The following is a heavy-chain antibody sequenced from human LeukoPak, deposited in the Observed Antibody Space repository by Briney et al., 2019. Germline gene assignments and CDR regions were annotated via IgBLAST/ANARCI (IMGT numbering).Heavy chain of an antibody. V-gene: IGHV4-34*01. CDR2: INHSGST. CDR3: ARDRIAVAGLDY. Sequence: SETLSLTCAVYGGSFSGYYWSWIRQPPGKGLEWIGEINHSGSTNYNPSLKSRVTISVDTSKNQFSLKLSSVTAADTAVYYCARDRIAVAGLDYWGQGTLVTVSS. J-gene: IGHJ4*02. CDR1: GGSFSGYY. D-gene: IGHD6-19*01.